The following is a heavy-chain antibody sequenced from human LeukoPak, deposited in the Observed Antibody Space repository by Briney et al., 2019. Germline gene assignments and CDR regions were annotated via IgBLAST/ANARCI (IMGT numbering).Heavy chain of an antibody. Sequence: GVSLRLSCAASGFIFSDYYMSWIRQAPGKGLEWVAYISSSGSTIYYADSVKGRFAISRDNAKNSLYLQMNSLRAEDTAVYYCARDHGWVATIMYPHCWGQGTLVTVSS. CDR2: ISSSGSTI. CDR1: GFIFSDYY. J-gene: IGHJ4*02. V-gene: IGHV3-11*01. D-gene: IGHD5-12*01. CDR3: ARDHGWVATIMYPHC.